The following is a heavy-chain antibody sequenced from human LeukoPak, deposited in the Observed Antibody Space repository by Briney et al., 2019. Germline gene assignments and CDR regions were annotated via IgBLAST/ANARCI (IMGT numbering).Heavy chain of an antibody. CDR3: ARDGYSNRNDIYSTSRDL. Sequence: GGSLRLSCAASGFTFSDYYMSWIRQAPGKGLEWVSYISSSGSTIYYADSVKGRFTISRDNAKNSLYLQMNSLRAEDTAVYDVARDGYSNRNDIYSTSRDLWGKGTPVTVSS. CDR2: ISSSGSTI. D-gene: IGHD2-15*01. V-gene: IGHV3-11*01. CDR1: GFTFSDYY. J-gene: IGHJ6*03.